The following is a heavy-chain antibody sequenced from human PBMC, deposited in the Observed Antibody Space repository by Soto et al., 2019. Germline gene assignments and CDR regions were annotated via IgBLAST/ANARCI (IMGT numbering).Heavy chain of an antibody. CDR2: IYYSGST. CDR3: ARGVASSSRTSLIY. CDR1: GGSSSSGEYY. D-gene: IGHD6-13*01. J-gene: IGHJ4*02. V-gene: IGHV4-30-4*01. Sequence: SETLSLTCAVSGGSSSSGEYYWSWIRQPPGKGLEWIGYIYYSGSTYYNPSLKSRVTISVDTSKNQFSLKLSSVTAADTAVYYCARGVASSSRTSLIYWGQGALVTVSS.